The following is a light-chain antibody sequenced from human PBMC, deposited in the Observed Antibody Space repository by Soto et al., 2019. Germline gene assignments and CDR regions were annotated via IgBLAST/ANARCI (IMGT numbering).Light chain of an antibody. CDR2: GAS. CDR3: QQRSNWPPWT. V-gene: IGKV3D-20*02. Sequence: EIVLTQSPGTLSVSPVERATVAHRASQSVSSSYLAWYQHKPGQSPRLLIYGASTRATTTPGRFSGSGSGTEFTLTISSLEPEDFAVYYCQQRSNWPPWTFGQGTKVDI. CDR1: QSVSSSY. J-gene: IGKJ1*01.